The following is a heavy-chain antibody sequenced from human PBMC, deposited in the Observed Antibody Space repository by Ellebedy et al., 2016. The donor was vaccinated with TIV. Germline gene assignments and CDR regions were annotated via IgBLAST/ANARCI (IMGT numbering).Heavy chain of an antibody. D-gene: IGHD2-15*01. CDR3: AKAPIETCRGVICYPFDN. V-gene: IGHV3-23*01. CDR1: GFTFSNYA. CDR2: ITGNGINT. J-gene: IGHJ4*02. Sequence: GESLKISCAASGFTFSNYAMSWVRQAPGKGLEWVSAITGNGINTYHTDYVKGRFHISRDNSKNTLYLQMNSLRAEDTAVYSCAKAPIETCRGVICYPFDNWGLGTLVTVSS.